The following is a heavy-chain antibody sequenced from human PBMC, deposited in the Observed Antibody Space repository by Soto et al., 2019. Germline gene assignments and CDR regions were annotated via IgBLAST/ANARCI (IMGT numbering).Heavy chain of an antibody. CDR2: IIPIFGTA. Sequence: ASVKVSCKASGGTFSSYAISWVRQAPGQGLEWMGGIIPIFGTANYAQKFQGRVTITADESTSTAYMELSSLRSEDTAVYYCARGWGAYYYYGMDVWGQGTTVTVSS. V-gene: IGHV1-69*13. J-gene: IGHJ6*02. D-gene: IGHD7-27*01. CDR3: ARGWGAYYYYGMDV. CDR1: GGTFSSYA.